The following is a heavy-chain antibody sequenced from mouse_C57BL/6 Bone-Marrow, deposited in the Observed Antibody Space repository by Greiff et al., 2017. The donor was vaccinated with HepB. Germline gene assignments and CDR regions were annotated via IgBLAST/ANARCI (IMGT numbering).Heavy chain of an antibody. D-gene: IGHD3-2*02. J-gene: IGHJ1*03. CDR2: IYPGNSDT. CDR1: GYTFTSYW. Sequence: EVQLQQSGTVLARPGASVKMSCKTSGYTFTSYWMHWVKQRPGQGLEWIGAIYPGNSDTSYNQKFKGKAKLTAVTSASTAYMELSSLTNEDSAVYYCTRERNTAQATFPWYFDVWGTGTTVTVSS. CDR3: TRERNTAQATFPWYFDV. V-gene: IGHV1-5*01.